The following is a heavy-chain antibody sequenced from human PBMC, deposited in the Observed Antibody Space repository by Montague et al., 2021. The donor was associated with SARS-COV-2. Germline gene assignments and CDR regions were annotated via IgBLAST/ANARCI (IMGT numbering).Heavy chain of an antibody. D-gene: IGHD5-18*01. CDR1: TEAFNGYY. CDR2: VSHPGSA. Sequence: SETLSLTCAVYTEAFNGYYWTWIRQPPGKGLEWIGEVSHPGSAKYNPSLKSRVSISLDTYRKQVSLRLTSVTAADTATYYCARLGRGYSYDQSAIDIWGQGTMVTVSS. V-gene: IGHV4-34*01. J-gene: IGHJ3*02. CDR3: ARLGRGYSYDQSAIDI.